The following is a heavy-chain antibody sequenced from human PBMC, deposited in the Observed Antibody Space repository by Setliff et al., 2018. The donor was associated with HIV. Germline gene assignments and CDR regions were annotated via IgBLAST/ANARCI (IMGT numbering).Heavy chain of an antibody. CDR2: INPSDGAT. CDR3: AREYHMPAADTRVGNYFDY. Sequence: ASVKVSCKASGYTFTNSFMHWVRQAPGQGLEWMGIINPSDGATTYAQKFEDRVTMTRDTSTNTVYMELSSLRSEDTAVYFCAREYHMPAADTRVGNYFDYWGQGTLVTVSS. CDR1: GYTFTNSF. D-gene: IGHD6-25*01. J-gene: IGHJ4*02. V-gene: IGHV1-46*01.